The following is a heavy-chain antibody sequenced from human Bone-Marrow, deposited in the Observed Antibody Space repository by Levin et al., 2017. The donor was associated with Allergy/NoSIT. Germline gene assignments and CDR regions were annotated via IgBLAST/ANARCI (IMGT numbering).Heavy chain of an antibody. V-gene: IGHV1-46*01. CDR3: AREQSIADGGGAFDI. CDR1: GYTFTSYY. J-gene: IGHJ3*02. CDR2: INPSGGST. Sequence: ASVKVSCKASGYTFTSYYMHWVRQAPGQGLEWMGIINPSGGSTSYAQKFQGRVTMTRDTSTSTVYMELSSLRSEDTAVYYCAREQSIADGGGAFDIWGQGTMVTVSS. D-gene: IGHD6-6*01.